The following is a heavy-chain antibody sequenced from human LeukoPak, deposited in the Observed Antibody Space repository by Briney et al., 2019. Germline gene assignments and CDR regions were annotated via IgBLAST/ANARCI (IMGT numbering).Heavy chain of an antibody. J-gene: IGHJ6*03. CDR1: GGSFSGYY. Sequence: SETLSLTCAVYGGSFSGYYWSWIRQPPGKGLEWIGEINHSGSTNYNPSLKSRVTISVDTSKNQFSLKLSSVTAADTAVYYCARPVGYCSSTNCYYYYYYMDVWGKGTTVTVSS. CDR2: INHSGST. CDR3: ARPVGYCSSTNCYYYYYYMDV. D-gene: IGHD2-2*01. V-gene: IGHV4-34*01.